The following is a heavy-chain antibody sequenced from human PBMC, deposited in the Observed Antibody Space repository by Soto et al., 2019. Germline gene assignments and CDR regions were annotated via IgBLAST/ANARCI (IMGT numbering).Heavy chain of an antibody. Sequence: QVQLQQSGPGLVKPSETLSLTCTVSGGSISNYFWSWIRQPPGKGLEWIGYIYNIGSTNYNPSLKSLVTISVNTSTYLFSLNLTWLTAADSVVYYCARHGTSGIFYWVFDFWGQATLVTVSS. J-gene: IGHJ4*02. CDR1: GGSISNYF. V-gene: IGHV4-59*08. CDR2: IYNIGST. D-gene: IGHD1-26*01. CDR3: ARHGTSGIFYWVFDF.